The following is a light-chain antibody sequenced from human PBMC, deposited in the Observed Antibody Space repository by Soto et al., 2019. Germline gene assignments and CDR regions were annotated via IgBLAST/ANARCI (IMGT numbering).Light chain of an antibody. CDR2: DAS. CDR3: QQYKGYSTWT. J-gene: IGKJ1*01. Sequence: DIQMTQSPSTLSASLGDRVTITCRASQSIHIFLAWYQQKAGKAPKVLLCDASSLQGGVPSRFSGIECGTEFFLPIRSLQTADSLAYYGQQYKGYSTWTFCQGTKVDIK. CDR1: QSIHIF. V-gene: IGKV1-5*01.